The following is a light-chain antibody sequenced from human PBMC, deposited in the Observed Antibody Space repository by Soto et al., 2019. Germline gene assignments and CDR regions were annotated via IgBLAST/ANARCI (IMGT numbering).Light chain of an antibody. CDR2: GAS. CDR1: QSLSRSY. J-gene: IGKJ4*01. V-gene: IGKV3-20*01. Sequence: ETVLTQSPGTLSLSPGERATLSCRASQSLSRSYLAWYQQKPGQAPRLLIYGASSRATGIPDRFSGSGSGTDFTLTISRLEPDDVAVFYCQQYDTSPHTFGGGTKVEIK. CDR3: QQYDTSPHT.